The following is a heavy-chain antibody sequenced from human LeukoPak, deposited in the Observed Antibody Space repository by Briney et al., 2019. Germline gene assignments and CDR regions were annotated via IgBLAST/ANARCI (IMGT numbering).Heavy chain of an antibody. CDR3: ARGFDSSSWYVWSTPGWSDP. V-gene: IGHV1-8*03. J-gene: IGHJ5*02. CDR1: GYSFTNYG. D-gene: IGHD6-13*01. Sequence: ASVKVSCKTSGYSFTNYGITWVRQATGQGLEWMGWMNPNSGNTGYAQKFQGRVTITRNTSISTAYMELSSLRSEDTAVYYCARGFDSSSWYVWSTPGWSDPWGQGTLVTVSS. CDR2: MNPNSGNT.